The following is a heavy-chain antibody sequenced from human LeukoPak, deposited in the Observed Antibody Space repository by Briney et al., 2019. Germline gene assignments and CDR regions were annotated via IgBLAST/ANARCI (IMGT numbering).Heavy chain of an antibody. CDR3: ARGGYCSSTSCYSPY. CDR1: GHNFTSYW. D-gene: IGHD2-2*02. Sequence: GESLKISCKGSGHNFTSYWIGWVRQMPGKGLEWMGIIYPGDSDTRYSPSFQGQVTISADKSISTAYLQWGSLKASDTAMYYCARGGYCSSTSCYSPYWGQGTLVTVSS. J-gene: IGHJ4*02. V-gene: IGHV5-51*01. CDR2: IYPGDSDT.